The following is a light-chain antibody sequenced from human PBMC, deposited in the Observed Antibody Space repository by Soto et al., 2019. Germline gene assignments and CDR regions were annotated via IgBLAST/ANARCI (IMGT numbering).Light chain of an antibody. CDR1: QSVSSW. Sequence: DIQMTQSPATLSASVGDRVTITCRASQSVSSWLAWYQQKPGNAPKLLTKDASTLMSGVPSRFGGSGSGTEFTLTISSLQPDDVATYYCQQYKSYLYTFGQGTKLEIK. CDR3: QQYKSYLYT. CDR2: DAS. V-gene: IGKV1-5*01. J-gene: IGKJ2*01.